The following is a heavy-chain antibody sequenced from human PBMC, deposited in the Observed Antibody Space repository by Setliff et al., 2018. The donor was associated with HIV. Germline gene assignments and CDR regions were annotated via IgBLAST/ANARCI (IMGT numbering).Heavy chain of an antibody. CDR3: ARTWLHYGADIPRFDP. D-gene: IGHD4-17*01. V-gene: IGHV4-38-2*01. CDR2: IYHSGST. Sequence: SETLSLTCVVSGYSINGDFYWGWLRQPPGMGLESPGRGLEWIGHIYHSGSTYYNPSLNSRVTMSIDMSKNQFSLSLTSVTAADTAIYYCARTWLHYGADIPRFDPWGQGVLVTVSS. J-gene: IGHJ5*02. CDR1: GYSINGDFY.